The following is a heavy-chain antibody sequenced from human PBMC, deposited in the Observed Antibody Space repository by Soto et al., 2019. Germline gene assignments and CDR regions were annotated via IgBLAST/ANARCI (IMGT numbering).Heavy chain of an antibody. D-gene: IGHD6-13*01. CDR1: GYSFTANS. V-gene: IGHV1-2*02. CDR3: ARVGGAAAGIDY. J-gene: IGHJ4*02. Sequence: ASVKVSCKASGYSFTANSMHWVRQAPGQGLEWKGWINPNNGNTNYARKNKGRVNMTRDTSISTAYKDMTRLKSEDTAVYYCARVGGAAAGIDYWGQGTLVTVSS. CDR2: INPNNGNT.